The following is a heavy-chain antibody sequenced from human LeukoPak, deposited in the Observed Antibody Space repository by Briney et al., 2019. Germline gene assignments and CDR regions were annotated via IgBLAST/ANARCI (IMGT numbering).Heavy chain of an antibody. D-gene: IGHD3-9*01. CDR1: GGSFSGYY. CDR2: INHSGST. J-gene: IGHJ4*02. CDR3: ARCHILTGYYSR. Sequence: PSETLSLTCAVYGGSFSGYYWSWIRQPPGKGLEWIGEINHSGSTNYNPPLKSRVTISVDTSKNQFSLKLSSVTAADTAVYYCARCHILTGYYSRWGRGTLVTVSS. V-gene: IGHV4-34*01.